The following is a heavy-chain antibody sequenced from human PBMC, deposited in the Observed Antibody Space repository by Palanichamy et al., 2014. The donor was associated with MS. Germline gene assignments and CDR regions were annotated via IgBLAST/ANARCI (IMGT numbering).Heavy chain of an antibody. CDR3: STDWPVF. Sequence: EVQLVESGGGLVQPGGSLRLSCAASGFTFSSQNMHWVRQAPGKVLEWVSYISSSSVTMYYADSVKGRFTISSDDAKNSLYLQMNSLRAEDTAVYHCSTDWPVFWGQGTLVTVSS. J-gene: IGHJ4*02. CDR2: ISSSSVTM. V-gene: IGHV3-48*04. CDR1: GFTFSSQN.